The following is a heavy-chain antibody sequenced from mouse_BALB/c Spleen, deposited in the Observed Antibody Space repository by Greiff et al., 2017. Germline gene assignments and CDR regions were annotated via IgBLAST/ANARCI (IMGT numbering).Heavy chain of an antibody. CDR3: ARGGTGRVPYFDY. CDR2: ISSGGST. CDR1: GFTFSSYA. D-gene: IGHD4-1*01. J-gene: IGHJ2*01. V-gene: IGHV5-6-5*01. Sequence: EVKLVESGGGLVKPGGSLKLSCAASGFTFSSYAMSWVRQTPEKRLEWVASISSGGSTYYPDSVKGRFTISRDNARNILYLQMSSLRSEDTAMYYCARGGTGRVPYFDYWGQGTTLTVSS.